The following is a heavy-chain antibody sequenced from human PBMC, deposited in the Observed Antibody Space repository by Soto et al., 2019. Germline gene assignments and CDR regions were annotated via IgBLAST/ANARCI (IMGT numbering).Heavy chain of an antibody. Sequence: QVQLQESGPGLVKPSETLSLTCTVSGGSISSYYWSWIRQPPGKGLEWIGYIYYSGSTNYNPSLKGRVLKAVDTSKTEFARKRSSVTAADTAVYYCARGDPLLWFGVTVYYGMDVWGQGTTVTVSS. J-gene: IGHJ6*02. CDR3: ARGDPLLWFGVTVYYGMDV. CDR1: GGSISSYY. D-gene: IGHD3-10*01. V-gene: IGHV4-59*01. CDR2: IYYSGST.